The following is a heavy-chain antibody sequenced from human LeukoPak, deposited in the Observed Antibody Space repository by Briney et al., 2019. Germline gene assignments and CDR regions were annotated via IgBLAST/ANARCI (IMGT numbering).Heavy chain of an antibody. J-gene: IGHJ4*02. D-gene: IGHD1-1*01. CDR3: ARDHNYAFDN. V-gene: IGHV3-48*01. CDR2: IRIDSGNT. Sequence: GGSLRLSCTDSGLPFIEYSMNWVRQVPGKGLEWIAYIRIDSGNTKYADSVRGRFTISADKTNNSLYLQMNSLPVDDTAVYYCARDHNYAFDNWGQGTLVSVAS. CDR1: GLPFIEYS.